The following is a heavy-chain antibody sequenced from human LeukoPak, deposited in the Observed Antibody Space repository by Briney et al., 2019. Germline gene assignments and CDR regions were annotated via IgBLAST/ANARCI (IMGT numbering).Heavy chain of an antibody. CDR3: GRESGGATLFDY. D-gene: IGHD1-26*01. V-gene: IGHV1-18*01. CDR2: ISTYNGNT. J-gene: IGHJ4*02. Sequence: ASVTVSCKASGYTFTSYGISWVRQAPGQGLEWMGWISTYNGNTNYAQKLQGRVTMTTDTSTHTAYMEPRSLRSDATAVYYCGRESGGATLFDYWGQGTLVTVSS. CDR1: GYTFTSYG.